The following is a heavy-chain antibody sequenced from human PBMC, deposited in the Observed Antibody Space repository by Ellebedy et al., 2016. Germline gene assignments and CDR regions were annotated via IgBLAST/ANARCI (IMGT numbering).Heavy chain of an antibody. Sequence: SVKVSCXASGGTFSSYAISWVRQAPGQGLEWMGRIIPILGIANYAQKFQGRVTITADKSTSTAYMELSGLRSEDTAVYYCARVRGGGTTYYFDYWGQGTLVTVSS. V-gene: IGHV1-69*04. CDR3: ARVRGGGTTYYFDY. J-gene: IGHJ4*02. CDR2: IIPILGIA. CDR1: GGTFSSYA. D-gene: IGHD1-14*01.